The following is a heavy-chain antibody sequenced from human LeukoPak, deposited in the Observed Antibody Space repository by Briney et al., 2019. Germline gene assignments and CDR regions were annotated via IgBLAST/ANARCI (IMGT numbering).Heavy chain of an antibody. D-gene: IGHD1-7*01. CDR3: ARDRNPGYNWNSPDY. J-gene: IGHJ4*02. V-gene: IGHV3-30*01. Sequence: PGGSLRLSCAASGFTFSSYAMRWVRQAPGKGLEWVAVISYDGSNKYYADSVKGRCTISRDNSKNTLYLQMNSLRAEDTAVYYCARDRNPGYNWNSPDYWGQGTLVTVSS. CDR2: ISYDGSNK. CDR1: GFTFSSYA.